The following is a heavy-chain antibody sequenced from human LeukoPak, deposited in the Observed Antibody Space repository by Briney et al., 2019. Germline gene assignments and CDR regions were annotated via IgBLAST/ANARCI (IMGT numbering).Heavy chain of an antibody. J-gene: IGHJ4*02. D-gene: IGHD3-10*01. V-gene: IGHV3-7*05. CDR2: IKQDGSER. CDR3: ARLWFANSAFDH. Sequence: GGSLRLSCEASGFTFNTYWMSWVRQAPGKGLEWVADIKQDGSERFYVGSVRGRFTISRDNAKDSLYLDMNSLRTDDTAVYYCARLWFANSAFDHWGQGTLVTVSS. CDR1: GFTFNTYW.